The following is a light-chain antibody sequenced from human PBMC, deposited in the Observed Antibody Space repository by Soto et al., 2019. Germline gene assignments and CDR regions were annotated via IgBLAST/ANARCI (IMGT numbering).Light chain of an antibody. CDR3: QSYDSSLSGVV. Sequence: QAVLTQPPSVSGAPGQRVTISCTGSSSNIGAGYDVHWYQQLPGTAPKLLIYGNSNRPSGVPDRFSGSEFGTSASLAITGLQAEDEADYYCQSYDSSLSGVVFGGGTQLTVL. V-gene: IGLV1-40*01. CDR2: GNS. J-gene: IGLJ2*01. CDR1: SSNIGAGYD.